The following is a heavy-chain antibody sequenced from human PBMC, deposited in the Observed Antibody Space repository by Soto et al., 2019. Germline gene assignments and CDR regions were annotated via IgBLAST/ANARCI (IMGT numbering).Heavy chain of an antibody. CDR3: ARAVAVAGRGDY. CDR2: MNPNSGNT. Sequence: ASVKVSCKASGYTFTNSDINWVRQATGQGLEWMGWMNPNSGNTGYAQKFQGRVTMASNTSISTAYMELRSLRSDDTAVYYCARAVAVAGRGDYWGQGTLVTVSS. J-gene: IGHJ4*02. CDR1: GYTFTNSD. V-gene: IGHV1-8*01. D-gene: IGHD6-19*01.